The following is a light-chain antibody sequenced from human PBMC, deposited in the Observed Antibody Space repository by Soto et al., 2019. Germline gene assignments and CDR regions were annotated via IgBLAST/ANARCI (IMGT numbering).Light chain of an antibody. Sequence: QSVLXQPPSXSGTPGQRVTISXXGGSSNIGTNAVNWYQQLPGTAPKLLXXXXNQRPSGVPDRFSGSKSGTSASLAISGLQSEDEADYYCAAWDDSLNGYVFGTGTKLTVL. V-gene: IGLV1-44*01. CDR1: SSNIGTNA. J-gene: IGLJ1*01. CDR2: XXN. CDR3: AAWDDSLNGYV.